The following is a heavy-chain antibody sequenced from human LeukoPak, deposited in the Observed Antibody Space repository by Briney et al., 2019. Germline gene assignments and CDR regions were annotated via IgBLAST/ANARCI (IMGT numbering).Heavy chain of an antibody. CDR1: GFTFDDYG. CDR2: MNWNGGST. Sequence: GGSLRLSCAASGFTFDDYGMSWVRHAPGKGLEWVSGMNWNGGSTGYADSVKGRFTISRDNAKNSLYLQMNSLRAEDTALYYCARDRRSVNYDFWSGYSWFFDYWGQGTLVTVSS. CDR3: ARDRRSVNYDFWSGYSWFFDY. V-gene: IGHV3-20*04. J-gene: IGHJ4*02. D-gene: IGHD3-3*01.